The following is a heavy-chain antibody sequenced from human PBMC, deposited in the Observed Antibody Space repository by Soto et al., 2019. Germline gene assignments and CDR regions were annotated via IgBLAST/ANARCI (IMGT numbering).Heavy chain of an antibody. Sequence: ETLSVTWPASGGSISSYYLSWIRQPAGKGLEWIGRIYTSGSTNYNPSLKSRVTMSVDTSKNQFSLKLSSVTAADTAVYYCARDTSSGWYARPHAFDIWGQGTMVTVSS. D-gene: IGHD6-19*01. CDR2: IYTSGST. CDR3: ARDTSSGWYARPHAFDI. V-gene: IGHV4-4*07. J-gene: IGHJ3*02. CDR1: GGSISSYY.